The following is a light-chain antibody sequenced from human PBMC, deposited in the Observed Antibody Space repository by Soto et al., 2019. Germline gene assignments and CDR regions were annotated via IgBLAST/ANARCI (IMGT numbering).Light chain of an antibody. J-gene: IGLJ2*01. CDR2: EDN. CDR1: SGSIASNY. Sequence: NFMLTQPHSVSESPGKTISISCTRSSGSIASNYVQWYQQRPGGSPTTVIYEDNQRPSGVPDRFSGSIDSSSNSASLIISGLDTEDEADYYCQSYDSGVVVFGGGTKLTVL. V-gene: IGLV6-57*01. CDR3: QSYDSGVVV.